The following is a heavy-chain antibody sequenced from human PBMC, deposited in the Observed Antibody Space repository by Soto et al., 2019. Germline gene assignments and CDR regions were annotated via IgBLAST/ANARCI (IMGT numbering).Heavy chain of an antibody. CDR3: AKDGSHNFDY. V-gene: IGHV3-30*18. D-gene: IGHD1-26*01. Sequence: QVQLVESEGGVVRPGRSLRLSCAASEVTFSHYAMHWVSQAPGKGLEWEALMSYDGSNEYYADSVKGRFTISRDNSKNTLYLQMNSPRAEDTAVYYCAKDGSHNFDYWGQGTLVTVSS. J-gene: IGHJ4*02. CDR2: MSYDGSNE. CDR1: EVTFSHYA.